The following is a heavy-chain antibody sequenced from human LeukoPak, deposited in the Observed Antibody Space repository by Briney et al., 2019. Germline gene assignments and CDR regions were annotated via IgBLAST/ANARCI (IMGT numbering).Heavy chain of an antibody. Sequence: GGSLRLSCAASGFTFSSYAMSWVRQAPGKGLGWVSAISGSGGSTYYADSVKGRFTISRDNSKNTLYLQMNSLRAEDTAVYYCAKDTRPYSSGWPTHFDYWGQGTLVTVSS. J-gene: IGHJ4*02. CDR2: ISGSGGST. D-gene: IGHD6-19*01. CDR1: GFTFSSYA. CDR3: AKDTRPYSSGWPTHFDY. V-gene: IGHV3-23*01.